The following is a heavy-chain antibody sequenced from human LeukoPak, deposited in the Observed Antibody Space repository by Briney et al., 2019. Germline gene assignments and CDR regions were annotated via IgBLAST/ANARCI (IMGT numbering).Heavy chain of an antibody. D-gene: IGHD3-10*01. CDR1: GFTFSSYG. CDR3: AREAVRELDY. J-gene: IGHJ4*02. Sequence: GGSLRLSCAASGFTFSSYGMHWVRQAPGKGLEWVAFIRYDGSNKYYADSVKGRFTISRDNSKNTLYLQMNSLRAEDTAVYYCAREAVRELDYWGQGTLVTVSS. CDR2: IRYDGSNK. V-gene: IGHV3-30*02.